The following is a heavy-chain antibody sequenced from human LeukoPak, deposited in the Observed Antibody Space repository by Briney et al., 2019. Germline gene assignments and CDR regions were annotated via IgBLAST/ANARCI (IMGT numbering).Heavy chain of an antibody. Sequence: GGSLRLSCAASGFPFSSYWMSWVRQAPGKGLEWVANIKQDGSEKYYVDSVKGRFTISRDNAKNSLYLQMNSLRAEDTAVYYCAKVNYYGSGSYLDYWGQGTLVTVSS. D-gene: IGHD3-10*01. CDR1: GFPFSSYW. CDR2: IKQDGSEK. CDR3: AKVNYYGSGSYLDY. J-gene: IGHJ4*02. V-gene: IGHV3-7*01.